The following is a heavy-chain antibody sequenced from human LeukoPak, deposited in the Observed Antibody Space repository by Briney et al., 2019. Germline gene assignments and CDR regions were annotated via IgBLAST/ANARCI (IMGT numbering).Heavy chain of an antibody. V-gene: IGHV3-23*01. CDR2: ISGSGGST. CDR3: AKVRRDVVVVPAAYYYYYGMDV. J-gene: IGHJ6*02. CDR1: GFTFSSYA. Sequence: GGSLRLSCAASGFTFSSYAMSWVRQAPGKGLEWVSAISGSGGSTYYADSVKGRFTISRDNSKNTLYLQMNSLRAEDTAVYYCAKVRRDVVVVPAAYYYYYGMDVWGQGTTVTVSS. D-gene: IGHD2-2*01.